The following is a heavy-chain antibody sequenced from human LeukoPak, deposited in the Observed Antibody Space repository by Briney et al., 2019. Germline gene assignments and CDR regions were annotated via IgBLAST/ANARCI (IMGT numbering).Heavy chain of an antibody. CDR2: IIPIFGTA. Sequence: SVKVSCKASGGTFSIYAISWVRQAPGQGLECMGGIIPIFGTANYAQKFQGRVTIITHESTSTDYMELSSLRSEDTAVYYCARGGIYEPPDYWGQGTLVTVSS. D-gene: IGHD2/OR15-2a*01. V-gene: IGHV1-69*05. J-gene: IGHJ4*02. CDR3: ARGGIYEPPDY. CDR1: GGTFSIYA.